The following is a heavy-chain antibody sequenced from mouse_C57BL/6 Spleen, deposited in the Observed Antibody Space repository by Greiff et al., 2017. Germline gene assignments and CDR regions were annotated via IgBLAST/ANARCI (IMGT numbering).Heavy chain of an antibody. CDR2: INPYNGGT. V-gene: IGHV1-19*01. CDR3: ARSDTTVPYAMDY. D-gene: IGHD1-1*01. J-gene: IGHJ4*01. CDR1: GYTFTDYY. Sequence: VQLQQSGPVLVKPGASVKMSCKASGYTFTDYYMNWVKQSHGKSLEWIGVINPYNGGTSYNQKFKGKATLTVDKSSSTAYMELNSLTSEDSAVYYCARSDTTVPYAMDYWGQRTSVTVSS.